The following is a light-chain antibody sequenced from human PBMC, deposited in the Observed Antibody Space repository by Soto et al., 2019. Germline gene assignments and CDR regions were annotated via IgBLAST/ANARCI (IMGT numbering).Light chain of an antibody. CDR3: QQASSFPFT. V-gene: IGKV4-1*01. Sequence: DIVMTQSPDSLALSLGERATIHCKSSQTLFYTSSNKNYLAWYQQKPGNAPKLLIYKASTLQTGVPSRFSGSESGTEFTLTISSLQPEDFATYYCQQASSFPFTFGGGTEVQIK. CDR1: QTLFYTSSNKNY. CDR2: KAS. J-gene: IGKJ4*01.